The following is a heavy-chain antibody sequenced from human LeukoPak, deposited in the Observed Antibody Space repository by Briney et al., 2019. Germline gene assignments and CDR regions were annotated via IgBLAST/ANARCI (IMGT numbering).Heavy chain of an antibody. CDR2: ISWKSDYI. J-gene: IGHJ3*02. Sequence: GGSLRLSCAASGFTFDDYAMHWVRRAPGKGLEWVSGISWKSDYIGYADSVKGRFTISRDNAKNSLYLQMNSLRAEDTALYYCARATDSDAFDIWGQGTMVTVSS. CDR3: ARATDSDAFDI. CDR1: GFTFDDYA. V-gene: IGHV3-9*01. D-gene: IGHD3/OR15-3a*01.